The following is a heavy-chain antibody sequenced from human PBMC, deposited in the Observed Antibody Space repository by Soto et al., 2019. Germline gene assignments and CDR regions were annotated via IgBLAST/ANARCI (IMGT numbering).Heavy chain of an antibody. CDR2: IRSSSSYI. D-gene: IGHD2-2*01. CDR1: GFTFSSYS. V-gene: IGHV3-21*01. CDR3: ARLATVPAAMTYYYYGMDV. Sequence: PGGSLRLSCAASGFTFSSYSMNWVRQAPGKGLEWVSSIRSSSSYIYYADSVKGRFTISRDNAKHSLYLQMNSLRAEDTAVYYCARLATVPAAMTYYYYGMDVWGQGTTVTVSS. J-gene: IGHJ6*02.